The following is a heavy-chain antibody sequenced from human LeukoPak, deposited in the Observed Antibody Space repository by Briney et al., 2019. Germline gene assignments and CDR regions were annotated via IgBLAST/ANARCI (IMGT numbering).Heavy chain of an antibody. V-gene: IGHV3-15*01. J-gene: IGHJ3*01. CDR3: TTGQYRDSWPPTTFDF. CDR2: IKSKTDGGTT. CDR1: GFIFNNAW. D-gene: IGHD6-13*01. Sequence: PGGSLRLSCSASGFIFNNAWMSWVRQAPGEGLEWVGRIKSKTDGGTTDYAAPVKGRFTILRDDSENTVSLQMNSLKTEDTAVYYCTTGQYRDSWPPTTFDFWGQGTVVTVSS.